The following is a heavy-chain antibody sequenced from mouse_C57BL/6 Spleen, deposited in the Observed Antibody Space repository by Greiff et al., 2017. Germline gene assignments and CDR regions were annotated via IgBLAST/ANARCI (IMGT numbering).Heavy chain of an antibody. CDR1: GYTFTSYW. J-gene: IGHJ3*01. D-gene: IGHD3-2*02. CDR3: ARPGNPAWFAY. V-gene: IGHV1-50*01. Sequence: VKLQQPGAGLVKPGASVKLSCKASGYTFTSYWMQWVKQRPGQGLEWIGEIDPSDSYTNYNQKFKGKATLTVDTSSSTAYMQLSSLTSEDSAVYYCARPGNPAWFAYWGQGTLVTVSA. CDR2: IDPSDSYT.